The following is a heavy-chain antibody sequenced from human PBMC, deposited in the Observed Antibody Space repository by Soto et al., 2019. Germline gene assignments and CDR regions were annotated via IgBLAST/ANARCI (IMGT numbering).Heavy chain of an antibody. V-gene: IGHV4-39*01. D-gene: IGHD3-10*01. CDR1: GGSISSSSYY. J-gene: IGHJ6*02. CDR2: IYYSGST. CDR3: ARLNGSGEAATYYYYYYGLDV. Sequence: ASETLSLTCTVSGGSISSSSYYWGWIRQPPGKGLEWIGSIYYSGSTYYNPSLKSRVTISVDTSKNQFSLKLSSVTAADTAVYYCARLNGSGEAATYYYYYYGLDVWGQGTTVTVSS.